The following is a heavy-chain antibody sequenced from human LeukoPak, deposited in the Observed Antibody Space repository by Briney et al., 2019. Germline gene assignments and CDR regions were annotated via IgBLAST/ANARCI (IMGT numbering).Heavy chain of an antibody. CDR1: GGSISSYY. V-gene: IGHV4-59*01. D-gene: IGHD4-23*01. CDR2: IFYSGST. CDR3: ARGEPRTMMVTPSAFDI. J-gene: IGHJ3*02. Sequence: SGTLSLTCTVSGGSISSYYWSWIRQPPGKGLEWVWYIFYSGSTKYNPYLKSRVTISVDTSKNQFSLKLRAVTAADTAGYYWARGEPRTMMVTPSAFDIWGQGTMVTVSS.